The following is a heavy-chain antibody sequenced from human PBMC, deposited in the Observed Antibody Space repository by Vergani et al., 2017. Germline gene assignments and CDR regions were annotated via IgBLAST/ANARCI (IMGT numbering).Heavy chain of an antibody. CDR1: GYSFTNYW. Sequence: EVQLEQSGAAVKKPGESLKISCQISGYSFTNYWIGWVRQMPGKGLEWMGIINPADSDTRYSPSFQGQVTISVDKSISTAYLQRSSLRASDSAMYYCARLYGRDSSGSKYFDYWGQGTLVTVSS. V-gene: IGHV5-51*01. J-gene: IGHJ4*02. CDR2: INPADSDT. CDR3: ARLYGRDSSGSKYFDY. D-gene: IGHD3-22*01.